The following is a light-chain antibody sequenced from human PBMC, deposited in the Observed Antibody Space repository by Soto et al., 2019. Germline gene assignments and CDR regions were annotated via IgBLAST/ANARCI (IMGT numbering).Light chain of an antibody. CDR3: QKYNTSPWT. CDR1: QGISSY. J-gene: IGKJ1*01. CDR2: AAS. V-gene: IGKV1-27*01. Sequence: DIQMTQSPSSLSASVGDRVTITCRASQGISSYLAWYQQKPGKVPKLLLYAASTLQSGVPTRFSGSGSGTYFTLTISSLQPEDVATYYCQKYNTSPWTFGQGTKVEIK.